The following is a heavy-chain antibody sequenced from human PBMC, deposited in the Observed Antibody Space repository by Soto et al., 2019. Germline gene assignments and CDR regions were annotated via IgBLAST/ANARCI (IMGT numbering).Heavy chain of an antibody. CDR3: AREKSPGSGYGFDI. D-gene: IGHD3-22*01. CDR1: GFTFSSYA. V-gene: IGHV3-64*01. J-gene: IGHJ3*02. Sequence: PWGSLRLSCAASGFTFSSYAMHWVRQAPGKGLEYVSAISSNGGSTYYANSVKGRFTISRDNSKNTLYLQMGSLRAEDMAVYYCAREKSPGSGYGFDIWGQGTMVTVSS. CDR2: ISSNGGST.